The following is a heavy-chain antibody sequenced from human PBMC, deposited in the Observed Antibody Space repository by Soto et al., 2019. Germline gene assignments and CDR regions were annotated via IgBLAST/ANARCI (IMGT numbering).Heavy chain of an antibody. J-gene: IGHJ6*02. Sequence: QVQLQESGPGLVKPSETLSLTCTVSGGSISSYYWSWTRQPPGKGLEWIGNIYYSGSTNYNPSLKSRVTISVDTSKNQFSLKLSSVTTADTAVYYCARDGGSSWTYYYYYYGMDVWGQGTTVTDSS. CDR1: GGSISSYY. V-gene: IGHV4-59*01. CDR2: IYYSGST. CDR3: ARDGGSSWTYYYYYYGMDV. D-gene: IGHD6-13*01.